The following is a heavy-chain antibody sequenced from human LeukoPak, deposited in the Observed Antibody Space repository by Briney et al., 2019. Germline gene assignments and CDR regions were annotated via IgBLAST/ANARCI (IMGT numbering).Heavy chain of an antibody. J-gene: IGHJ6*03. CDR1: GFTFSSYS. Sequence: PGGSLRLSCAASGFTFSSYSMNWVRQAPGKGLEWVPYISSSSSTIYYADSVKGRFTISRDNAKNSLYLQMNSLRAEDTAVYYCARDSGSYSLNYMDVWGKGTTVTVSS. V-gene: IGHV3-48*01. CDR3: ARDSGSYSLNYMDV. CDR2: ISSSSSTI. D-gene: IGHD1-26*01.